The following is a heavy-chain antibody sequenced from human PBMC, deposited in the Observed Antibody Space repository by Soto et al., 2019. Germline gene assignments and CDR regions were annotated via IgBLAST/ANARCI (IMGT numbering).Heavy chain of an antibody. D-gene: IGHD3-10*01. Sequence: SETLSVTCAVYGGFFIGYYWSWSRHPPGKGLEWIGEINHSGSTNYNPSLKSRVTISVDTSKNQFSLKLSSVTAADTAVYYCARDGRFGIVYYYYGMDVWGQGTTVT. CDR1: GGFFIGYY. V-gene: IGHV4-34*01. J-gene: IGHJ6*02. CDR3: ARDGRFGIVYYYYGMDV. CDR2: INHSGST.